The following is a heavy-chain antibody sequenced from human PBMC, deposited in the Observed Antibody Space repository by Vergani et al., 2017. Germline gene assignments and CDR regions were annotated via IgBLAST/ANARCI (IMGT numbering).Heavy chain of an antibody. V-gene: IGHV3-9*02. Sequence: EVQLEESGGGLVLPGRSLRLSCVASGFTSAGYAMHWVRQAPGKGLEWVSGISWNSGRTDYADSVKGRFIISRDNAKKSLSLIMNSLRPEDTALYYCARTPVLLWFGELTHYFDYWGQGTLVTVSS. D-gene: IGHD3-10*01. CDR3: ARTPVLLWFGELTHYFDY. CDR2: ISWNSGRT. J-gene: IGHJ4*02. CDR1: GFTSAGYA.